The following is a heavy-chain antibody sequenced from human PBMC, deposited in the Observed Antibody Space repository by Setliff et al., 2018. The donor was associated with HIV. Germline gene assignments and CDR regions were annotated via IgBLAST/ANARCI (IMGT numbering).Heavy chain of an antibody. CDR3: VRGPQFRPH. V-gene: IGHV3-48*01. J-gene: IGHJ4*02. CDR2: ISSSSSSI. CDR1: GFTFSSYS. Sequence: AGGSLRLSCAASGFTFSSYSMNWVRQAPGKGLEWVSYISSSSSSIYHADSVKGRFTISRDNAKNTLYLQMNRLRAEDTALYYCVRGPQFRPHWGQGTLVTVSS.